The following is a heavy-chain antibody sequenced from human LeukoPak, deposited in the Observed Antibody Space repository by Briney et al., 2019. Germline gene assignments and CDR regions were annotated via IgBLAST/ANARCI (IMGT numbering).Heavy chain of an antibody. CDR3: ARSGGPLDN. CDR2: TYFRSKWYN. Sequence: SQTLSLTCAISGDSVSSKSAAWNWIRQSPWRGLEWLGRTYFRSKWYNEYAVSVRGRTTINPDTSKNQFSLQLNSVTPEDTAVYYCARSGGPLDNWGQGTLVTVSS. D-gene: IGHD1-26*01. J-gene: IGHJ4*02. V-gene: IGHV6-1*01. CDR1: GDSVSSKSAA.